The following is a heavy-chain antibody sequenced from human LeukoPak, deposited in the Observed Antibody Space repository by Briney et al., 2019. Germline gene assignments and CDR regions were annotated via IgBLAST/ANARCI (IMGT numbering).Heavy chain of an antibody. J-gene: IGHJ4*02. CDR1: GYTLTVLS. Sequence: ASGKVSCKVSGYTLTVLSMHLVRHAPGKGLGWMGGFDPEDGETIYAQKFQGRVTMTEDTSTDTAYMELSSLRSEDTAVYYCATPFFDYWGQGTLVTVSS. V-gene: IGHV1-24*01. CDR2: FDPEDGET. CDR3: ATPFFDY.